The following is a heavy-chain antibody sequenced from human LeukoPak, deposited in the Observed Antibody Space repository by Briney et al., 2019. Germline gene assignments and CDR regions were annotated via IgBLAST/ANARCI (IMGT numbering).Heavy chain of an antibody. V-gene: IGHV4-4*07. CDR1: GGSISNDY. Sequence: KPSETLSLTRTVSGGSISNDYWSWIRQAAGKELEWIGRIYTRGSTNYNPSLKSRVTISLDKSKKQFSLNLNSVTAADTAVYYCARGGTYGSGRNQHTTLDYWGQGTLVTVSS. J-gene: IGHJ4*02. D-gene: IGHD3-10*01. CDR2: IYTRGST. CDR3: ARGGTYGSGRNQHTTLDY.